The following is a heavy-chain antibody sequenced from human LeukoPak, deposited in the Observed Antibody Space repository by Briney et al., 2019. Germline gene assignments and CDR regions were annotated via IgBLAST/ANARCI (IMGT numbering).Heavy chain of an antibody. V-gene: IGHV3-30*02. D-gene: IGHD6-19*01. CDR1: GFTFSSYG. J-gene: IGHJ5*02. Sequence: PGGSLRLSCAASGFTFSSYGIHWVRQAPGKGLEWVAFIGYDGSNKDYADSVKGRFTISRDNSKNTLYLQMNSLRAEDTAVYYCAKLSSSWFDPWGQGTQVTVSS. CDR3: AKLSSSWFDP. CDR2: IGYDGSNK.